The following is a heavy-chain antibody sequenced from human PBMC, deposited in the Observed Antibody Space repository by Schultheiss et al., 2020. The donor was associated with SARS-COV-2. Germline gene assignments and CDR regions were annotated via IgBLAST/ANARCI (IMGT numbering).Heavy chain of an antibody. D-gene: IGHD6-19*01. J-gene: IGHJ6*02. V-gene: IGHV3-21*01. Sequence: GGSLRLSCAASGFTFSSYSMNWVRQAPGKGLEWVSSISSSSSYIYYADSVKGRFTISRDNAKNSLYLQMNSLRAEDTAVYYCARDRIAVAGTGAYYYYYGMDVWGQGTTVTVSS. CDR1: GFTFSSYS. CDR2: ISSSSSYI. CDR3: ARDRIAVAGTGAYYYYYGMDV.